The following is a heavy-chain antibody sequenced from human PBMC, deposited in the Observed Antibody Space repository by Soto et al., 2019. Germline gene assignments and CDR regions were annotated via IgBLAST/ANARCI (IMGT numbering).Heavy chain of an antibody. CDR3: ARAHYGDYAVGY. D-gene: IGHD4-17*01. CDR2: IYYSGST. Sequence: KPSETLSLTCTVSGGSISSGGYYWSWIRQHPGKGLEWIGYIYYSGSTYYNPSLKSRVTISVDTSKNQFSLKLSSVTAADTAVYYCARAHYGDYAVGYWGQGTLVTVSS. V-gene: IGHV4-31*03. CDR1: GGSISSGGYY. J-gene: IGHJ4*02.